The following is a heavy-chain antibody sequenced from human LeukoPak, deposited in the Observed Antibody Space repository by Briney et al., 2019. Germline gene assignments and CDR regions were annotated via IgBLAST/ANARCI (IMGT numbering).Heavy chain of an antibody. D-gene: IGHD3-3*01. J-gene: IGHJ5*02. CDR3: ARVGGPDDFWSGYPTNWFDP. CDR2: TYYRSKWYN. V-gene: IGHV6-1*01. Sequence: SQTLSLTCAISGDSVSSNSAAWNWIRQSPSRGLEWLGRTYYRSKWYNDYAVSVKSRITINPDTSKNQFSLQLSSVTAADTAVYYCARVGGPDDFWSGYPTNWFDPWGQGTLVTVSS. CDR1: GDSVSSNSAA.